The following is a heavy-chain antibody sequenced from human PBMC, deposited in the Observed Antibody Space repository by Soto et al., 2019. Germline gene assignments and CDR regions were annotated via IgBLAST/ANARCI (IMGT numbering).Heavy chain of an antibody. J-gene: IGHJ4*02. Sequence: GASVKVSCKASGYIFTSYYIHWVRLAPGQGLEWMGWINPFDGSRMFAQSFQGRVTMTRDTSTSTVYMEVNSLRADDTAVYYCAKDPNGDYVGAFDSWGQGTLVTVSS. CDR1: GYIFTSYY. V-gene: IGHV1-46*01. D-gene: IGHD4-17*01. CDR2: INPFDGSR. CDR3: AKDPNGDYVGAFDS.